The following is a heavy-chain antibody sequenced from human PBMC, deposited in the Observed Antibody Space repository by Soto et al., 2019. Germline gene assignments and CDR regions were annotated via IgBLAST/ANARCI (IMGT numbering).Heavy chain of an antibody. Sequence: QVQLVQSGAEEMKPGASVKVSCKASGYTLTRYSIHWLRQAPGQRLEWMGWINAGTGNTKFSQKFKGRVTSTRDTSASTPYMKLRGLRPEHTAVYCRGMLGTYYFDTSDNYFDFWGQGTLVTVSS. D-gene: IGHD3-22*01. CDR1: GYTLTRYS. J-gene: IGHJ4*02. CDR2: INAGTGNT. CDR3: GMLGTYYFDTSDNYFDF. V-gene: IGHV1-3*05.